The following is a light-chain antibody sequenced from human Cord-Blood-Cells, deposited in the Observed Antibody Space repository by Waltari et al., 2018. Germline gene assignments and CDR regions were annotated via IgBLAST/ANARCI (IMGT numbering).Light chain of an antibody. CDR2: DVS. CDR3: CSYAGSYTYV. J-gene: IGLJ1*01. Sequence: QSALTQPRSVSGSPGQSVTISCTGTSSDVGGYNYVSWYQQHPGKAPKLMIYDVSNRPAGVPDRFSGSKSGNTASLTISELQAEDEADYYCCSYAGSYTYVFGTGTKVTVL. CDR1: SSDVGGYNY. V-gene: IGLV2-11*01.